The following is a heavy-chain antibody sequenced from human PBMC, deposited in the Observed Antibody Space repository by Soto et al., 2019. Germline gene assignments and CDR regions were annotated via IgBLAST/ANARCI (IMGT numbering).Heavy chain of an antibody. J-gene: IGHJ6*02. D-gene: IGHD4-4*01. CDR2: ISSSSSYI. CDR1: GFTFSSYS. V-gene: IGHV3-21*01. Sequence: PGGSLRLSCAASGFTFSSYSMNWVRQAPGKGLEWVSHISSSSSYIYHADSVKGRFTISRDNAKNSLYLQMNNLRAEDTAVYFCARDGWSNYALYGMDVWGQGTTVTVS. CDR3: ARDGWSNYALYGMDV.